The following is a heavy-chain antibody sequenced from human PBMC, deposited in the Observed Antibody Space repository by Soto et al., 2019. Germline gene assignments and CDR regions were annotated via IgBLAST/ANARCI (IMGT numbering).Heavy chain of an antibody. J-gene: IGHJ4*02. CDR1: GFTVSGYA. D-gene: IGHD6-6*01. CDR2: ISGSGGST. CDR3: ARGTSIAARLFDS. V-gene: IGHV3-23*01. Sequence: EVQLLESGGGLVQPGGSLRLSCAASGFTVSGYAMSWVRQAPGKGLEWVSGISGSGGSTNYADSVKGRFTISKDNSKNTLYLQMNSLRAEDTAVYYCARGTSIAARLFDSWGQGTLVTVSS.